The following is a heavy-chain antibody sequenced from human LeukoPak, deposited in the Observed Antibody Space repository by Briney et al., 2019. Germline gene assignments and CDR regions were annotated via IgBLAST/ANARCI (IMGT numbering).Heavy chain of an antibody. CDR2: TYYRSKRNN. CDR1: GDSVSSTNGA. V-gene: IGHV6-1*01. CDR3: ARDFGTTGWHTFDY. D-gene: IGHD6-19*01. Sequence: SHTLSLTRDVSGDSVSSTNGARNWIRQSPSRVLECLGRTYYRSKRNNDYAEYMEGRMTISQDTSKNQYSLHRNSVPPDDSAVYYCARDFGTTGWHTFDYWGQGSLVSVFS. J-gene: IGHJ4*02.